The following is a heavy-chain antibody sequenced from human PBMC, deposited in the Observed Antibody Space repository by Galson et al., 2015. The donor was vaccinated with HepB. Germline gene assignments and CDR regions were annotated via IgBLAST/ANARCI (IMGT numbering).Heavy chain of an antibody. CDR1: GFTFSSYW. CDR2: IKQDGSEK. CDR3: ARHPPYDSSGYGYFCYFDY. Sequence: SLRLSCAASGFTFSSYWMSWVRQAPGKGLEWVANIKQDGSEKYYVDSVKGRFTISRDNAKNSLYLQMNSLRAEDTAVYYCARHPPYDSSGYGYFCYFDYWGQGTLVTVSS. J-gene: IGHJ4*02. V-gene: IGHV3-7*03. D-gene: IGHD3-22*01.